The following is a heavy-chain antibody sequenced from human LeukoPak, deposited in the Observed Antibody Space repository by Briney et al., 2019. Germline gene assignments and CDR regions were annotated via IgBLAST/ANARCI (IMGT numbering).Heavy chain of an antibody. CDR2: ISSSSSTI. CDR3: ARDTKAAAGTLDY. J-gene: IGHJ4*02. Sequence: GGSLRLSCAASGFTFSSYSMNWVRQAPGKGLGWVSYISSSSSTIYYADSVKGRFTISRDNAKNSLYLQMNSLRAEDTAVYYCARDTKAAAGTLDYWGQGTLVTVSS. V-gene: IGHV3-48*01. D-gene: IGHD6-13*01. CDR1: GFTFSSYS.